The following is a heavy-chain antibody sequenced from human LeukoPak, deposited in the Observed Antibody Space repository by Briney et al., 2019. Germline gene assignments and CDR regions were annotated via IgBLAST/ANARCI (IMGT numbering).Heavy chain of an antibody. Sequence: SETLSLTCPVSLWTLSRYYWSWIRPPPSKGLDWIGYIYYSGRTNYNPAINSLITISVDTSKNQFSLKLSSVTAADTAVYYCARTYLTYYDSSGIEYWGQGTLVTVSS. CDR1: LWTLSRYY. CDR3: ARTYLTYYDSSGIEY. CDR2: IYYSGRT. D-gene: IGHD3-22*01. J-gene: IGHJ4*02. V-gene: IGHV4-59*01.